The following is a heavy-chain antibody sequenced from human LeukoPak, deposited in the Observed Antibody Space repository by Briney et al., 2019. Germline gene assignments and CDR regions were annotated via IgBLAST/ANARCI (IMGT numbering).Heavy chain of an antibody. CDR1: GGSISSTSYY. Sequence: SETLSLTCTVSGGSISSTSYYWGWIRQPPGKGLEWIGTIFYSGSTNYNPSLKSRVTISVDTSKNQFSLKLSSVTAADTAVYYCARGPPYDYVWGSYRPPAPTFDYWGQGTLVTVSS. CDR3: ARGPPYDYVWGSYRPPAPTFDY. D-gene: IGHD3-16*02. V-gene: IGHV4-39*07. CDR2: IFYSGST. J-gene: IGHJ4*02.